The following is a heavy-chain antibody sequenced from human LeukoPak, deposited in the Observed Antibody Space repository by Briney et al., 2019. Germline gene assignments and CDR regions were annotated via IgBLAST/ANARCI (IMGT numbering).Heavy chain of an antibody. CDR1: GYSFTSYW. D-gene: IGHD3-22*01. Sequence: GESLKISCKGSGYSFTSYWIGWVRPMPGKGLEWMGIIYPGDSDTRYSPSFQGQVTISADKSISTAYLQWSSLKASDTAMYYCARAPIYYDSSGYIDAFDIWGQGTMVTVSS. V-gene: IGHV5-51*01. J-gene: IGHJ3*02. CDR3: ARAPIYYDSSGYIDAFDI. CDR2: IYPGDSDT.